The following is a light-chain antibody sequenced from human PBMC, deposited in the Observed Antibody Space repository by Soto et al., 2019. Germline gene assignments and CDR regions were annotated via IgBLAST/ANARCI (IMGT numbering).Light chain of an antibody. Sequence: DIQLTQSPSFLSASVGDRVSITCRASQGISSYLAWYQQKPGRAPKLLIYDASTLQSGVPSRFGGNGSGTEFTLTINSLQPEDFATYYCQQLNSYPITFGQGTRLEIK. CDR1: QGISSY. CDR3: QQLNSYPIT. CDR2: DAS. J-gene: IGKJ5*01. V-gene: IGKV1-9*01.